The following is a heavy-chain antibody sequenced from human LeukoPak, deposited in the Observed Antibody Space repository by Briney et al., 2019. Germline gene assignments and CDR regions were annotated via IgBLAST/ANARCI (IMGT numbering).Heavy chain of an antibody. J-gene: IGHJ6*03. CDR3: ARGTPYYFSYFMDV. CDR1: GGSFGGYY. V-gene: IGHV4-34*01. Sequence: SETLALTCAVQGGSFGGYYWSWIRQPPGKGLERIGEVNQSGGTDYNPSLKSRVTISVDTSKNQSSLKVNTVTAADTAVCYCARGTPYYFSYFMDVWAKGTTVTVSS. CDR2: VNQSGGT.